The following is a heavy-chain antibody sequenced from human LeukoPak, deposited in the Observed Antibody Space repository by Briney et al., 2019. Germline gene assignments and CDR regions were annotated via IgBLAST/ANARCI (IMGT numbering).Heavy chain of an antibody. CDR2: ISAYNGNT. CDR3: ASVARYYDFWSGYYFDY. Sequence: ASVKVSCKASGYTFTSYGISWVRQAPGQGLEWMGWISAYNGNTNYAQKLQGRVTMTTDTSTSTAYMELRSLRSDDAAVYCCASVARYYDFWSGYYFDYWGQGTLVTVSS. D-gene: IGHD3-3*01. CDR1: GYTFTSYG. V-gene: IGHV1-18*01. J-gene: IGHJ4*02.